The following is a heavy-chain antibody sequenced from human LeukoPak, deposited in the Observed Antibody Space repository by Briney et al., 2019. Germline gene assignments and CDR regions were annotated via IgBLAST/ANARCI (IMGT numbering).Heavy chain of an antibody. CDR1: GYTFTSYY. V-gene: IGHV1-46*01. CDR2: INPSGGST. CDR3: ARATPGSGSYYPRDAFDI. D-gene: IGHD3-10*01. J-gene: IGHJ3*02. Sequence: GASVKVSCKASGYTFTSYYMHWVRQAPGQGLEWVGIINPSGGSTSYAQKFQGRVTMTRDTSTSTVYMELSSLRSEDTAVYYCARATPGSGSYYPRDAFDIWGQGTMVTVSS.